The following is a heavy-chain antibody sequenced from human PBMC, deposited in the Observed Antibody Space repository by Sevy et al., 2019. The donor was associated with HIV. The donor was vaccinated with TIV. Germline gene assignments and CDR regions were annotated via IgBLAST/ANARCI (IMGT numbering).Heavy chain of an antibody. Sequence: SETLSLTCTVSGGSISSYYWSWIRQPPGKGLEWIGYIYYSGSTNYNPSLKSRVTISVDTSKNQFSLKLSSVTAADTAVYYCAGAISNYYGSGRYYTGGWFDPWGQGTLVTVSS. CDR3: AGAISNYYGSGRYYTGGWFDP. CDR1: GGSISSYY. D-gene: IGHD3-10*01. V-gene: IGHV4-59*01. J-gene: IGHJ5*02. CDR2: IYYSGST.